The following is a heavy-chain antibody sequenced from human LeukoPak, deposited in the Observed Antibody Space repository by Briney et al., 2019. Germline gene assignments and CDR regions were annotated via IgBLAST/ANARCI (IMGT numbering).Heavy chain of an antibody. CDR1: GGSISSYY. Sequence: SETRSLTCTVSGGSISSYYWSWIRQPPGKGLEWIGYIYYSGSTNYNPSLKSRVTISVDTSKNQFSLKLSSVTAADTAVYYCASYTAMVLNYWGQGTLVTVSS. CDR3: ASYTAMVLNY. CDR2: IYYSGST. D-gene: IGHD5-18*01. J-gene: IGHJ4*02. V-gene: IGHV4-59*08.